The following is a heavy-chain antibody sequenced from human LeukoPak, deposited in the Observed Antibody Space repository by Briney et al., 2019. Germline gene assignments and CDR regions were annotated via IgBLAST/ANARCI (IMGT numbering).Heavy chain of an antibody. V-gene: IGHV1-18*04. CDR3: ARAGQRYSYGYSDY. D-gene: IGHD5-18*01. Sequence: ASVKDSCKASGYTFTGYYMHWVRQAPGQGLEWMGWISAYNGNTNYAQKLQGRVTMTTDTSTSTAYMELRSLRSDDTAVYYCARAGQRYSYGYSDYWGQGTLVTVSS. CDR1: GYTFTGYY. J-gene: IGHJ4*02. CDR2: ISAYNGNT.